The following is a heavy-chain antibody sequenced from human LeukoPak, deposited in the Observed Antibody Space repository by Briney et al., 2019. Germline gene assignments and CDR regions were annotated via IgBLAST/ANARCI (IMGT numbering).Heavy chain of an antibody. V-gene: IGHV3-23*01. CDR3: ARPQLNYYDSSGYYFSH. J-gene: IGHJ4*02. CDR1: GFTFSSYA. Sequence: QAGGSLRPSCAASGFTFSSYAMSWVRQAPGKGLEWVSAISGSGGSTYYADSVKGRFTISRDNSKNTLYLQMNSLRPADTAVYYCARPQLNYYDSSGYYFSHWGQGTLVTVSS. D-gene: IGHD3-22*01. CDR2: ISGSGGST.